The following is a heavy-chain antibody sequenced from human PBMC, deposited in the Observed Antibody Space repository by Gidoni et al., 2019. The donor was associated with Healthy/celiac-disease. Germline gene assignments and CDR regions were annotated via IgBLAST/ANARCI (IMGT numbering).Heavy chain of an antibody. D-gene: IGHD6-13*01. J-gene: IGHJ4*02. Sequence: QVQLVESGGGLVKHGGSLSLSCAASGFTFSDYYMSWIRQAPGKGLEWVSYISSSSSYTNYADSVKGRLTISRDNAKNSLYLQMNSLRAEDTAVYYCARDSYSSSSPASDYWGQGTLVTVSS. V-gene: IGHV3-11*05. CDR3: ARDSYSSSSPASDY. CDR2: ISSSSSYT. CDR1: GFTFSDYY.